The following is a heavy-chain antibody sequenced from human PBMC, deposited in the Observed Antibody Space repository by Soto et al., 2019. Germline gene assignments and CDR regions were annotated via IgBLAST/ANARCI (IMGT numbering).Heavy chain of an antibody. J-gene: IGHJ6*02. V-gene: IGHV3-23*01. CDR1: GFTFSSYA. CDR3: AKFREQQLVRYYYYYGMDV. Sequence: HPGGSLRLSCAASGFTFSSYAMSWVRQAPGKGLEWVSAISGSGGSTYYADSVKGRFTISRDNSKNTLYLQMNSLRAEDTAVYYCAKFREQQLVRYYYYYGMDVWGQGTTVTVSS. CDR2: ISGSGGST. D-gene: IGHD6-13*01.